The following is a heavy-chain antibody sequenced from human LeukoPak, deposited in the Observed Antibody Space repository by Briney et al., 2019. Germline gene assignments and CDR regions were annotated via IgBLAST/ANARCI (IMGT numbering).Heavy chain of an antibody. Sequence: GGSLRLSCAASGFTFSSYWMSWVRQAPGKGLEWVANIKQDGSEKYYVDSVKGRFTISRDNAKNSLYLQMNSLRAEDTAVYYCARALTLVRGAITNYFDYWGQGTLVTVSS. V-gene: IGHV3-7*03. CDR1: GFTFSSYW. J-gene: IGHJ4*02. D-gene: IGHD3-10*01. CDR3: ARALTLVRGAITNYFDY. CDR2: IKQDGSEK.